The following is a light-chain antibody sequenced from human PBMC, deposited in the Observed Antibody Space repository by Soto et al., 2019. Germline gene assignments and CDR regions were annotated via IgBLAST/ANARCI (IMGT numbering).Light chain of an antibody. Sequence: EIVLTQSPATLSLSPGERATLSCRASQSVGTFLPWYQHKPGQAPRLLIYDDSNRATGVPARFSGSGSGTDFTLTISSLEPEDFAVYYCEQRSNWPPALTFGGGTKVEIK. CDR1: QSVGTF. V-gene: IGKV3-11*01. J-gene: IGKJ4*01. CDR3: EQRSNWPPALT. CDR2: DDS.